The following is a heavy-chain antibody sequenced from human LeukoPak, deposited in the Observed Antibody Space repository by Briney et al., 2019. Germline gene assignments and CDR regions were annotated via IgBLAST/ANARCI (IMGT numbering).Heavy chain of an antibody. CDR1: GFTFSSYA. CDR3: AKVETAAAATLRGFDY. CDR2: ISGSGGST. V-gene: IGHV3-23*01. J-gene: IGHJ4*02. Sequence: GGSLRLPCAASGFTFSSYAMSWVRQAPGKGLEWVSAISGSGGSTYYADSVKGRFTISRDNSKNTLYLQMNSLRAEDTAVYYCAKVETAAAATLRGFDYWGQGTLVTVSS. D-gene: IGHD6-13*01.